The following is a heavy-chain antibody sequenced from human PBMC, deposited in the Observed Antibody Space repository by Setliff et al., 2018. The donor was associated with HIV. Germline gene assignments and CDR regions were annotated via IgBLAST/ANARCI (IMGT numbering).Heavy chain of an antibody. Sequence: SETLSLTCAVYGGSFSGYYWSWIRQPPGKGLKWIGEINHRGRTNYSPSLRSRFTISIDTSKNQFSLKLKSVTAADTAVYYCARVSSTYWYSIPQNYYYHMDVWGKGTSVTVSS. D-gene: IGHD2-2*01. J-gene: IGHJ6*03. CDR2: INHRGRT. V-gene: IGHV4-34*01. CDR3: ARVSSTYWYSIPQNYYYHMDV. CDR1: GGSFSGYY.